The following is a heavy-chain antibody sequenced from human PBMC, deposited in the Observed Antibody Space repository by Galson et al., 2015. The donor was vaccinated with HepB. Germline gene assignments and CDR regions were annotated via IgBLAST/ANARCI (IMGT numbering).Heavy chain of an antibody. CDR3: TREDLEIAAAGPYYFDY. Sequence: SLRLSCAASGFTFGDYAMSWVRQAPGKGLEWVGFIRSKAYGGTTEYAASVKGRFTISRDDSKSIAYLQMNSLKTEDTAVYYCTREDLEIAAAGPYYFDYWGQGTLVTVSS. CDR2: IRSKAYGGTT. V-gene: IGHV3-49*04. D-gene: IGHD6-13*01. J-gene: IGHJ4*02. CDR1: GFTFGDYA.